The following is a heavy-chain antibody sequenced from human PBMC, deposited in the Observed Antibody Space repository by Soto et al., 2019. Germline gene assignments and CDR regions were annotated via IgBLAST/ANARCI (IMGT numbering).Heavy chain of an antibody. J-gene: IGHJ5*02. CDR2: IYNSERT. D-gene: IGHD2-15*01. V-gene: IGHV4-30-4*01. CDR3: ARQRGQGWFDP. CDR1: GGSISSGNYF. Sequence: QVQLQESGPGLVKPSQTLSLTCTVSGGSISSGNYFWSWVRQPPGKGLEWIGYIYNSERTYYNSSLKSRVTISGDTSKNHFSLKLPSVTAADTAGYYCARQRGQGWFDPWGQGTLVTVSS.